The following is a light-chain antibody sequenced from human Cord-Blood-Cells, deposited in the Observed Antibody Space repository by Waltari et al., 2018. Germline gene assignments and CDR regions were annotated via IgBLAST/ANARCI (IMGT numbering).Light chain of an antibody. J-gene: IGLJ2*01. V-gene: IGLV2-14*01. Sequence: QSALTQPASVSGSPGQSITISCTGTSSHVGGYNYVSWYQQHPGKAPTLIVYDVSILPSGVSIRFSGSKSGNTASRTISGLQAEDEADYYCSSYTSSSTVVFGGGTKLTVL. CDR1: SSHVGGYNY. CDR3: SSYTSSSTVV. CDR2: DVS.